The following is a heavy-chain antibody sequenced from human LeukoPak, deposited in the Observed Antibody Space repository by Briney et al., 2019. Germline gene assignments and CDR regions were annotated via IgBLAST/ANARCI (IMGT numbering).Heavy chain of an antibody. Sequence: GGSLRLSCAASGFTFSSYSMNWVRQAPGKGLEWVSSISSSSSYIYYADSVKGRFTISRDNAENSLYLQMNSLRAEDTAVYYCARDASQVFDYWGQGTLVTVSS. CDR1: GFTFSSYS. J-gene: IGHJ4*02. V-gene: IGHV3-21*01. CDR3: ARDASQVFDY. CDR2: ISSSSSYI.